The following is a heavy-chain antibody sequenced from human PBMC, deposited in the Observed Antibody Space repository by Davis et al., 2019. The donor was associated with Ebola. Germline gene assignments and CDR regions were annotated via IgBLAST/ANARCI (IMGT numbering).Heavy chain of an antibody. CDR2: IRSKAYGETT. Sequence: GGSLRLSCIASGFTFGDYAMSWVRQAPGKGLEWVGFIRSKAYGETTEYAASVKGRFTISRDDSKSIAYLQMNSLRAEDTAVYYCAKDLDSGWYCLFYWGQGTLVTVSS. CDR1: GFTFGDYA. V-gene: IGHV3-49*04. CDR3: AKDLDSGWYCLFY. D-gene: IGHD6-19*01. J-gene: IGHJ4*02.